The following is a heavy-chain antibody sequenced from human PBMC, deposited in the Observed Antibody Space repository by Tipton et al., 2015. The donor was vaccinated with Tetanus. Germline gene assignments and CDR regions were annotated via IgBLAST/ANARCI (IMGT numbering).Heavy chain of an antibody. CDR2: IFYSGNS. CDR1: GDSGSRHY. D-gene: IGHD3-10*01. V-gene: IGHV4-59*02. J-gene: IGHJ3*02. CDR3: ARWGDASGSTNLYAFDI. Sequence: LRLSCSVSGDSGSRHYWSWIRQPPGKALEWIGDIFYSGNSISNPSFRSRVTMSVDTSKNQFSLKMSSVTAADTAVYYCARWGDASGSTNLYAFDIWGQGTMVSVSS.